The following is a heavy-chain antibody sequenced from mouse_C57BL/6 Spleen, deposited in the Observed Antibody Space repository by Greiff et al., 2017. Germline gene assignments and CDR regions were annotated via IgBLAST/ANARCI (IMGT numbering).Heavy chain of an antibody. CDR2: INPSSGYT. CDR1: GYTFTSYT. J-gene: IGHJ2*01. D-gene: IGHD1-1*01. Sequence: QVQLKQSGAELVRPGASVTLSCKASGYTFTSYTMHWVKQRPGQGLEWIGYINPSSGYTKYNQKFKDKATLTADKSSSTAYMQLSSLTSEDSAVYYCARSSAVDYFDYWGQGTTLTVSS. V-gene: IGHV1-4*01. CDR3: ARSSAVDYFDY.